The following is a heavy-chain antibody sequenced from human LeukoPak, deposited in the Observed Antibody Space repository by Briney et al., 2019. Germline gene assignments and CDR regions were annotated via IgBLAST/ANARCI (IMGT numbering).Heavy chain of an antibody. Sequence: SETLSLTCAVYGGSFSGYYWSWIRQPPGKGLEWIGEINHSGSTNYNPSLESRVTISVDTSKNQFSLKLSSVTAADTAVYYCARGGIVVVPAAPPDWFDPWGQGTLVTVSS. D-gene: IGHD2-2*01. V-gene: IGHV4-34*01. CDR1: GGSFSGYY. CDR3: ARGGIVVVPAAPPDWFDP. CDR2: INHSGST. J-gene: IGHJ5*02.